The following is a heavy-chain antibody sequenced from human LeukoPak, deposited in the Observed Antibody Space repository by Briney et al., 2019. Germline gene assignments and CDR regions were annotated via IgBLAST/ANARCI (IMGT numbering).Heavy chain of an antibody. CDR1: GGSIGSSSYY. V-gene: IGHV4-39*07. CDR2: IYYSGST. CDR3: ARVPDSNYPYYFDY. J-gene: IGHJ4*02. D-gene: IGHD4-11*01. Sequence: PSETLSLTCTVSGGSIGSSSYYWGWIRQPPGKGLECVLSIYYSGSTYYNPSLKSRVTISVDTSKNQFSLKLSSLTAADTAVYYCARVPDSNYPYYFDYWGQGTLVTVSS.